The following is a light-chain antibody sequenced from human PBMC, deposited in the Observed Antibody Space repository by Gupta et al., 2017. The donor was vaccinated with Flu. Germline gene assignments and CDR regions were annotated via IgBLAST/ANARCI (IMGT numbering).Light chain of an antibody. Sequence: TITCRASQRVSNFLNWYQQKPGKAPKLLIYGASTLKGGVPSRFSGSGSGTDFTLTINRLQPEDFATYYCQQWNSTPTPFGRGTTVDIK. CDR3: QQWNSTPTP. V-gene: IGKV1-39*01. J-gene: IGKJ1*01. CDR1: QRVSNF. CDR2: GAS.